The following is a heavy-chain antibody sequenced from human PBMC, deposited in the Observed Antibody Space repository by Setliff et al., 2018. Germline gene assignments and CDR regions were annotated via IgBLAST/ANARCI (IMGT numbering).Heavy chain of an antibody. V-gene: IGHV3-15*01. CDR3: ARLRKDYGDYYYFDY. J-gene: IGHJ4*02. CDR2: IKTESDGGTT. CDR1: GFTFSKAW. D-gene: IGHD4-17*01. Sequence: GGSLRLSCAASGFTFSKAWMRWVRQAPGKGLEWVGRIKTESDGGTTDYAAPVKDRFTISRDDSRNTLYLQMSSLKTEDTGVYYCARLRKDYGDYYYFDYWGQGTLVTVSS.